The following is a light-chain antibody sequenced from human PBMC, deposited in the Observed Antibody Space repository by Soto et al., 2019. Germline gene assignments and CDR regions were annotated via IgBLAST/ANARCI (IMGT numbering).Light chain of an antibody. V-gene: IGLV2-14*01. CDR1: SSDVGSHNY. CDR2: EVR. Sequence: QSALTQPASVSGSPGQSVTISCTGTSSDVGSHNYVAWCQQFPGKTPKLIIYEVRNRPSGVSSRFSGSKSGNTASLTISGLQAEDEADYYCISYTGSDTSYVFGTGTKLTVL. CDR3: ISYTGSDTSYV. J-gene: IGLJ1*01.